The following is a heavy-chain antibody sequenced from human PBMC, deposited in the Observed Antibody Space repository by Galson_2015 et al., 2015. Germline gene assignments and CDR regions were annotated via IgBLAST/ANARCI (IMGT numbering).Heavy chain of an antibody. V-gene: IGHV2-70*01. CDR3: ARNLLPDSSGYTGMIAFDI. Sequence: PALVKPTQTLTLTCTFSGFSLSTSGMCVSWIRQPPGKALEWLALIDLDDDKYYSTSLKTRLTISKDTSKDQVVLTMTNMDPVDTATYYCARNLLPDSSGYTGMIAFDIWGQGTMVTVSS. CDR1: GFSLSTSGMC. J-gene: IGHJ3*02. CDR2: IDLDDDK. D-gene: IGHD3-22*01.